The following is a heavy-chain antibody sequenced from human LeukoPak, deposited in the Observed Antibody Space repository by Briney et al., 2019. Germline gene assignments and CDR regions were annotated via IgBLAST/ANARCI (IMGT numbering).Heavy chain of an antibody. CDR2: MNPNSGNT. CDR3: AREYRPSGSRGVIRRSWFDP. Sequence: ASVKVSCKASGYTFTSYDINWVRQATGQGLEWMGWMNPNSGNTGYAQKFQGRVTMTRNTSISTAYMELSSLRSEDTAVYYCAREYRPSGSRGVIRRSWFDPWGQGTLVTVSS. CDR1: GYTFTSYD. V-gene: IGHV1-8*01. D-gene: IGHD3-10*01. J-gene: IGHJ5*02.